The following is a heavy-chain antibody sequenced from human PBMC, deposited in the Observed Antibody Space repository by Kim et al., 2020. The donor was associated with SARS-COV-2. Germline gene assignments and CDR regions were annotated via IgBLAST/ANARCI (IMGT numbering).Heavy chain of an antibody. CDR3: TRVPGSPLALWAAFA. Sequence: GGSLRLSCAASGFSFSDSAMHWVRQASGKGLEWVGRIRSKANSYATTYAASVKGRFTISRDDSKNEAYLHMNSLKTEDTAVYYCTRVPGSPLALWAAFA. D-gene: IGHD2-21*01. V-gene: IGHV3-73*01. CDR1: GFSFSDSA. CDR2: IRSKANSYAT. J-gene: IGHJ3*02.